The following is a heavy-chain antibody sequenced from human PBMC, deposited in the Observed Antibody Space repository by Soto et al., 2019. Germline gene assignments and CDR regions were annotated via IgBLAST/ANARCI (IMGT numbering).Heavy chain of an antibody. J-gene: IGHJ6*03. V-gene: IGHV1-18*01. CDR1: GYSFTNYG. D-gene: IGHD6-19*01. Sequence: QDQLVQSGVEVKKPGASVKVSCKASGYSFTNYGITWVRQAPGQGFGWMGWISAYNGNTKYAQKLQGRVTMTTDASTSTAYLELRSLTSDDTAVYYCARDRGVAPPVAGNTHYYYYMDVWGKGTTVTVSS. CDR3: ARDRGVAPPVAGNTHYYYYMDV. CDR2: ISAYNGNT.